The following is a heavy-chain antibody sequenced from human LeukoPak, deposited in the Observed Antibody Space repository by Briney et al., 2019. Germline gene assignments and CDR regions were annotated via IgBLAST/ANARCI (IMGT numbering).Heavy chain of an antibody. V-gene: IGHV4-4*09. CDR1: GGSISGYF. Sequence: SETLSLTCTVSGGSISGYFWSWIRQPPGKGPEWIGYIYSTGTTKYSPSLSSRVTISVDTSKNQLSLNLRFVTATDTAVYHCAIHNPPPTGFCSGTSCFMSGSQYFYMDVWGKGTAVTVS. D-gene: IGHD2-2*01. J-gene: IGHJ6*03. CDR3: AIHNPPPTGFCSGTSCFMSGSQYFYMDV. CDR2: IYSTGTT.